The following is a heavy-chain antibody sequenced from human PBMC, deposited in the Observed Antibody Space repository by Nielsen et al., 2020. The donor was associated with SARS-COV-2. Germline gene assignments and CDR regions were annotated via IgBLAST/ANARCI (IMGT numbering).Heavy chain of an antibody. V-gene: IGHV4-39*02. J-gene: IGHJ3*02. D-gene: IGHD2-2*01. CDR3: ARGDIAVVPAAMFRGDDAFDI. CDR2: TYDSGSV. Sequence: SETLSLTCTVSGGSLSSINYTWARNRQPPGKGLAWIGTTYDSGSVSYNPSLRSRVTISVDTSKKHFSLKLTSVTAADTAVYFCARGDIAVVPAAMFRGDDAFDIWGQGTRVRVSS. CDR1: GGSLSSINYT.